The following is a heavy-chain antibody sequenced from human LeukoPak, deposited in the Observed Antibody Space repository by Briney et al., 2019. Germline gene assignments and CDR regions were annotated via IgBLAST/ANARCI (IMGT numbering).Heavy chain of an antibody. CDR2: IYYSGSS. CDR3: ARAPRGVVVKSDAFDI. CDR1: GGSISSYY. V-gene: IGHV4-59*01. J-gene: IGHJ3*02. D-gene: IGHD2-15*01. Sequence: PSETLSLTCTVPGGSISSYYWSWIRQPPGKGLEWIGYIYYSGSSNFNPSLKSRVTISVDTSKNQFSLKLSSVTAADTAVYYCARAPRGVVVKSDAFDIWGQGTMVTVSS.